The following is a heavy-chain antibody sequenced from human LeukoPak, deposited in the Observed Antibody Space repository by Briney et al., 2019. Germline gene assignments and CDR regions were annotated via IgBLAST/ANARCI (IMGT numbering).Heavy chain of an antibody. CDR2: ISSSGSTI. D-gene: IGHD2-21*01. J-gene: IGHJ4*02. Sequence: PGGSLRLSCAASGFTFSDYYMSWIRQAPGKGLEWVSYISSSGSTIYYADSVKGRFTISRDNAKNSLYLQMNSLRAEDTAVYYCAREAPPAIFLSNFDYWGQGTLVTVSS. V-gene: IGHV3-11*04. CDR3: AREAPPAIFLSNFDY. CDR1: GFTFSDYY.